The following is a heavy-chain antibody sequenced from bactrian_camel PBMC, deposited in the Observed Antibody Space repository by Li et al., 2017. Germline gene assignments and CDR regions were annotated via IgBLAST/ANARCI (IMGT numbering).Heavy chain of an antibody. CDR2: FDRAGGT. V-gene: IGHV3S42*01. Sequence: VQLVESGGGLVQPGGSLRLSCVVSGVTVSAYSMAWFREAPGKEREAVAGFDRAGGTGYANSVKGRFTISRDNAKNTLYLQLTSLKSEDTAMYYCAQGGYYSDYEKGPKGQGTQVTVS. CDR1: GVTVSAYS. D-gene: IGHD4*01. J-gene: IGHJ4*01.